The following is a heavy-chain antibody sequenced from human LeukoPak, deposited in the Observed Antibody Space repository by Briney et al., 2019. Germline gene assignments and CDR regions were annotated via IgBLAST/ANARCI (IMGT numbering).Heavy chain of an antibody. D-gene: IGHD6-19*01. Sequence: GGSLRLSCAASGFTFSGSAMHWVRQASGKGLEWVGRIRSKANSYATAYAASVKGRFTISRDDSKNTAYLQMNSLKTEDTAVYYCRAGAVAGIFPFDYWGQGTLVTVSS. CDR1: GFTFSGSA. CDR3: RAGAVAGIFPFDY. J-gene: IGHJ4*02. V-gene: IGHV3-73*01. CDR2: IRSKANSYAT.